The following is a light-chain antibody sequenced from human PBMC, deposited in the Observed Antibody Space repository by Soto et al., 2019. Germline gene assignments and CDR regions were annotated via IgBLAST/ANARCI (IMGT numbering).Light chain of an antibody. CDR2: KAS. CDR3: QHYNSYSEA. J-gene: IGKJ1*01. CDR1: QTISSW. V-gene: IGKV1-5*03. Sequence: EIVITQSPATLSGSVGDRVTITCRASQTISSWLAWYQQKPGKAPKLLIYKASTLKSGVPSRFSGSGSGTEFTLTISSLQPDDFATYYCQHYNSYSEAFGQGTKVDIK.